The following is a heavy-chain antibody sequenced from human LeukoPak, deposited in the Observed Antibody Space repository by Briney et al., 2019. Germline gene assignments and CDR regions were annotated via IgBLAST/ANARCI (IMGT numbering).Heavy chain of an antibody. Sequence: GGSLRLSCTASGFTFGDYIMSWFRQAPGKGLEWVGFIRRKAYGGTTEYAASVKGRSTISRDDSKSIAYLQMNSLKTEDTAVYYYTRGLLLWFGELLSGPKPNYYMDVWGKGTTVTISS. V-gene: IGHV3-49*03. CDR1: GFTFGDYI. J-gene: IGHJ6*03. CDR3: TRGLLLWFGELLSGPKPNYYMDV. D-gene: IGHD3-10*01. CDR2: IRRKAYGGTT.